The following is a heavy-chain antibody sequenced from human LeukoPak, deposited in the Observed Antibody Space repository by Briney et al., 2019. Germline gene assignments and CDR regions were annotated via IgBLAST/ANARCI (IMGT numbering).Heavy chain of an antibody. CDR2: IKQDGSEK. Sequence: GGSLRLSCAASGFTFSSYWMSRVRQAPGKGLEWVANIKQDGSEKYYVDSVKGRFTISRNNAKNSLYLQMNSLRVEDTALYYCARSSRDGYNLIDYMDVWGKGTTVTVSS. CDR1: GFTFSSYW. D-gene: IGHD5-24*01. CDR3: ARSSRDGYNLIDYMDV. J-gene: IGHJ6*03. V-gene: IGHV3-7*01.